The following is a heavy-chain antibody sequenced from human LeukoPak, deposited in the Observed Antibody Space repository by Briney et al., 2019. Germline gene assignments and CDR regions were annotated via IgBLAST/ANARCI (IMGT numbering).Heavy chain of an antibody. CDR1: GGSISSYY. CDR2: IYTSGST. D-gene: IGHD3-22*01. CDR3: ARDSSYYDSSGYPSLYYYYYYMDV. V-gene: IGHV4-4*07. J-gene: IGHJ6*03. Sequence: SETLSLTCTVSGGSISSYYWSWIRQPAGKGLEWIGRIYTSGSTNYNPSLKSRVTMSVDTSKNQFSLKLSSVTAADTAVYYCARDSSYYDSSGYPSLYYYYYYMDVWGKGTTVTISS.